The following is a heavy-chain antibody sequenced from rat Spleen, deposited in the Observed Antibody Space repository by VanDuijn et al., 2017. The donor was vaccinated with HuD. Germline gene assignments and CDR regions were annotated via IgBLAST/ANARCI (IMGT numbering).Heavy chain of an antibody. V-gene: IGHV5-58*01. J-gene: IGHJ4*01. CDR1: GFTFSRYW. D-gene: IGHD1-4*01. Sequence: EVQLVESGGGLVQPGRSLKLSCTASGFTFSRYWMYWIRQAPGKGLEWVSSINTDGGTTYYPDSVKGRFTISRDNAKSTLYLQMNSLQTDDTGTYYCTREYLTTGVMDAWGQGASVTVSS. CDR3: TREYLTTGVMDA. CDR2: INTDGGTT.